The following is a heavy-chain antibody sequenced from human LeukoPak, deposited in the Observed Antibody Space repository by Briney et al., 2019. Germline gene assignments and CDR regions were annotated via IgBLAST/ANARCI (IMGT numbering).Heavy chain of an antibody. CDR2: IKQDGSEK. V-gene: IGHV3-7*01. CDR1: GFTFSSYW. J-gene: IGHJ3*02. Sequence: GGSLRLSCAASGFTFSSYWMSWVRQAPGKGLEWVASIKQDGSEKYYVDSVKGRFTISRDNAENSLYLQMNSLRAEDTAVYYCARVPVCSGGSCYSVYTFDIWGQGTMVTVSS. CDR3: ARVPVCSGGSCYSVYTFDI. D-gene: IGHD2-15*01.